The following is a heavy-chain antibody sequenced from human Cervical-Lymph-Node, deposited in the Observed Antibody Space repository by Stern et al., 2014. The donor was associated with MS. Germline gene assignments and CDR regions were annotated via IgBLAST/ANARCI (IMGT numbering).Heavy chain of an antibody. V-gene: IGHV3-21*01. Sequence: EVQLVESGGGLVKPGGSLRLSCAASGFTFSSYSMNWVRQAPGKGLEWVASISSGGSSIYYGDSLQGRFTISSDNSKNSPYLQMHNLRAEDTDVCDCARGRGGNYGSYFDYWGQGTLVTVSS. J-gene: IGHJ4*02. CDR3: ARGRGGNYGSYFDY. CDR2: ISSGGSSI. D-gene: IGHD4-23*01. CDR1: GFTFSSYS.